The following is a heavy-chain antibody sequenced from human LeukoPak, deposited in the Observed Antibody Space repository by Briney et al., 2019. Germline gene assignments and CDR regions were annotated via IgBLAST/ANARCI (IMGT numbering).Heavy chain of an antibody. D-gene: IGHD3-10*01. CDR3: ARLEGYYGSGSTNGFDP. J-gene: IGHJ5*02. Sequence: SETLSLTCTVSGGSISSYYWSWIRQPPGKGLEWIGYIHYSGSTNYNPSVKSRVTISVDTSKNQFSLRLSSVTAADTAVYYCARLEGYYGSGSTNGFDPWGQGTLVTVSS. V-gene: IGHV4-59*08. CDR1: GGSISSYY. CDR2: IHYSGST.